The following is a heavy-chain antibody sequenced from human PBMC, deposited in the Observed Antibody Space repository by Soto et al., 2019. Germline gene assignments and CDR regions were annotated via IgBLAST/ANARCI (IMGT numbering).Heavy chain of an antibody. D-gene: IGHD5-12*01. CDR3: AKELAITGRGYGMDV. CDR1: GFTFSSYA. V-gene: IGHV3-23*01. J-gene: IGHJ6*02. CDR2: ISGSGGST. Sequence: PGGSLRLSCAASGFTFSSYAMSWVRQAPGKGLEWVSAISGSGGSTYYADSVKGRFTTSRDNSKNTLYLQMNSLRAEDTAVYYCAKELAITGRGYGMDVWGQGTTVTVSS.